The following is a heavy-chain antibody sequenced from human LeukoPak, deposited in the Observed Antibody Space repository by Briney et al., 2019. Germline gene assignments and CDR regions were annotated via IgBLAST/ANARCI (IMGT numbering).Heavy chain of an antibody. J-gene: IGHJ4*02. D-gene: IGHD3-22*01. V-gene: IGHV3-23*01. CDR2: ISGSGGST. CDR1: GFTFSSYS. CDR3: AKDFVPLYYDSGYDY. Sequence: GGSLRLSCAASGFTFSSYSMNWVRQAPGKGLEWVSAISGSGGSTYYADSVKGRFTISRDNSKNTLYLQMNSLRAEDTAVYYCAKDFVPLYYDSGYDYWGQGTLVTVSS.